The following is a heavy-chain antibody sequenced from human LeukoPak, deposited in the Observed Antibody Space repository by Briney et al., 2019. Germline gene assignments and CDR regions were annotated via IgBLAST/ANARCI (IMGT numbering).Heavy chain of an antibody. V-gene: IGHV3-30*04. CDR3: ARDIPNIVGATWVFDY. D-gene: IGHD1-26*01. Sequence: PGGSLRLSCAASGFTFGSYAMHWVRQAPGKGLEWVAVISYDGSNKYYADSVKGRFTISRDNSKNTLYLQMNSLRAEDTAVYYCARDIPNIVGATWVFDYWGQGTLVTVSS. CDR1: GFTFGSYA. CDR2: ISYDGSNK. J-gene: IGHJ4*02.